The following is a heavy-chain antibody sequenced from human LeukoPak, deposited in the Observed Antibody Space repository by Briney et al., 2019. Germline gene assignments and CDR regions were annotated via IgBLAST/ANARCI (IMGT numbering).Heavy chain of an antibody. J-gene: IGHJ6*02. CDR2: INPNSGGT. CDR3: ARDQAYYYGSGSYYMSYGMDV. Sequence: ASVKVSCKASGYTFTGCYMHWVRQAPGQGLEWMGWINPNSGGTNYAQKFQGWVTMTRDTSISTAYVELSRLRSDDTAVYYCARDQAYYYGSGSYYMSYGMDVWGQGTTVTVSS. D-gene: IGHD3-10*01. V-gene: IGHV1-2*04. CDR1: GYTFTGCY.